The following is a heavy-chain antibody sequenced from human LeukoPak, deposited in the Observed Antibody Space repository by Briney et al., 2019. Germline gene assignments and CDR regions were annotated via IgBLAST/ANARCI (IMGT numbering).Heavy chain of an antibody. CDR1: GGSFSGYY. J-gene: IGHJ6*02. CDR2: INHSGST. V-gene: IGHV4-34*01. CDR3: ARVLTDFWSGYYYYGMDV. Sequence: PSETLSLTCAVYGGSFSGYYWSWIRQPPGKGLEWIGEINHSGSTNYNPSLKSRVTISVDTSKNQFSLKLSSVTAADTAVYYCARVLTDFWSGYYYYGMDVWGQGTTVTVSS. D-gene: IGHD3-3*01.